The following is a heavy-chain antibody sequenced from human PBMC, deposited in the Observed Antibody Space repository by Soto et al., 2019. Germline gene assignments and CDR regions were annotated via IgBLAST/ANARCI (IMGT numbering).Heavy chain of an antibody. J-gene: IGHJ4*02. CDR2: TYYRSKWYN. V-gene: IGHV6-1*01. CDR3: ARDYYDSSGYYSGEGGFDY. D-gene: IGHD3-22*01. Sequence: QVQLQQSGPGLVKPSQTLSLTCAISGDSVSSNSAAWNWIRQSPSRGLEWLGRTYYRSKWYNDYAVSVKSRITSHPDTSKNQFSLQLNAVTPEDTAVYYCARDYYDSSGYYSGEGGFDYWGQGTLVTVSS. CDR1: GDSVSSNSAA.